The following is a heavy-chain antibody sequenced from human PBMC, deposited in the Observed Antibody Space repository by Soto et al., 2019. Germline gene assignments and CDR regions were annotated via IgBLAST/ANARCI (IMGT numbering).Heavy chain of an antibody. CDR3: AKGSGRQLWGTLSPDCHARMHV. Sequence: QRRSGAASGFTFSSYAMSWVRQAPGKGLEWVSAISGSGGSTYYADSVKGRFTISRDNSKNTLYLQMNSLRAEDTAVYYCAKGSGRQLWGTLSPDCHARMHVCGQGTTVTVSS. V-gene: IGHV3-23*01. J-gene: IGHJ6*02. CDR2: ISGSGGST. CDR1: GFTFSSYA. D-gene: IGHD5-18*01.